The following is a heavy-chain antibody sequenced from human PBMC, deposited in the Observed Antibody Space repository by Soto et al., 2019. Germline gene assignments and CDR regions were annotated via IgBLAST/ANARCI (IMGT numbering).Heavy chain of an antibody. CDR2: IDPSDSYI. CDR3: ARHGQLALFDQ. CDR1: GYSFPSYW. J-gene: IGHJ5*02. Sequence: GESLKISCQGSGYSFPSYWISWVRQMPGKGLQWMGRIDPSDSYINYSPSFEGHVNISIDKSINTAYLQWSSLKASDTAIYYCARHGQLALFDQWGQGTLVTVSS. V-gene: IGHV5-10-1*01. D-gene: IGHD6-6*01.